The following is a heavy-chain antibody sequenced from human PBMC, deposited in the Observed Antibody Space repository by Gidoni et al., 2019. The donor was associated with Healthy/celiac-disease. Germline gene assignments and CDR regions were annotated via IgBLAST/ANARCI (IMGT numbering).Heavy chain of an antibody. CDR3: ARHLAGYDSSGHFDY. D-gene: IGHD3-22*01. V-gene: IGHV5-10-1*03. Sequence: EVQLVQSGAEVKKPGESLRISWKGSGYSFTSYWISWGRQMPGKGLEWMGRIAPSDAYTNYSPSFQGHVTNSADKSSSTAYLQWSSLKASDTAMYYCARHLAGYDSSGHFDYWGQGTLVTVSS. CDR2: IAPSDAYT. CDR1: GYSFTSYW. J-gene: IGHJ4*02.